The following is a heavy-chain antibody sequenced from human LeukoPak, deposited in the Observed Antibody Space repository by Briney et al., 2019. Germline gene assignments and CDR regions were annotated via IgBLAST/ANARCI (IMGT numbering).Heavy chain of an antibody. J-gene: IGHJ5*02. CDR2: IYTSGST. D-gene: IGHD2-21*02. CDR1: GGSISSGSYY. V-gene: IGHV4-61*02. Sequence: SQTLSLTCTVSGGSISSGSYYWSWIRQPAGKGLEWIGRIYTSGSTNYNPSLKSRVTIPVDTSKNQFSLKLSSVTAADTAVYYCARDIAYCGGDCYVQFDPWGQGTLVTVSS. CDR3: ARDIAYCGGDCYVQFDP.